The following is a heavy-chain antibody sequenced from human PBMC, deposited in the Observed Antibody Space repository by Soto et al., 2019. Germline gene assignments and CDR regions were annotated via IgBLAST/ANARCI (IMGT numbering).Heavy chain of an antibody. CDR2: IYYSGST. CDR3: ARDPPSKGIAAAGYQSL. CDR1: GGSISSYY. Sequence: PSETLSLTCTVSGGSISSYYWSWIRQPPGKGLEWIGYIYYSGSTNYNPSLKSRVTISVDTSKNRFSLKLSSVTAADTAVYYCARDPPSKGIAAAGYQSLWGRGTLVTVSS. D-gene: IGHD6-13*01. V-gene: IGHV4-59*01. J-gene: IGHJ4*02.